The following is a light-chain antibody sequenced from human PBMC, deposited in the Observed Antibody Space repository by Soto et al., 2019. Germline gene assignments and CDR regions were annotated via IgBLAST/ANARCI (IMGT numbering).Light chain of an antibody. V-gene: IGKV3D-20*02. Sequence: EIVLTQSPGTLSLSPGERATLSCRASQSVSSIYLAWYQQKPGQAPNLLIYATSSRATGIPDRFSGSGSGTDFTLTISSLEPEDFALYYCQQRSNWPITFGQGTRLEIK. CDR1: QSVSSIY. CDR2: ATS. J-gene: IGKJ5*01. CDR3: QQRSNWPIT.